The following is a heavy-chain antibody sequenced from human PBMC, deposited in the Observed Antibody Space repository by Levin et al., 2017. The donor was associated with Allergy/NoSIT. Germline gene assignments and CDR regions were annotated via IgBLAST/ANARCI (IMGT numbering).Heavy chain of an antibody. Sequence: SETLSLTCTVSGGSISSSTYYWGWIRQPPGKGLEWIGSLYYSGNTYYNPSLKSRVTISVDTSKNQFSLKLSSVTAADTAIYYCARQDSYGPDRNWFDPWGQGTLVTVSS. D-gene: IGHD5-18*01. CDR2: LYYSGNT. CDR3: ARQDSYGPDRNWFDP. J-gene: IGHJ5*02. CDR1: GGSISSSTYY. V-gene: IGHV4-39*01.